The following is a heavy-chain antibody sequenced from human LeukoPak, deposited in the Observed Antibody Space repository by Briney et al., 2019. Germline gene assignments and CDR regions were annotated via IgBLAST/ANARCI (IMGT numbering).Heavy chain of an antibody. CDR1: GGSVSSTNW. CDR2: VHLDGRT. D-gene: IGHD6-25*01. CDR3: AREGGFYRPLDY. Sequence: SETLSLTCGVSGGSVSSTNWWTWIRQPPGKGLEWIGEVHLDGRTNFNPSLKSRLTMSVDLSENHVSLTLTSVTAADTAVYYCAREGGFYRPLDYSGQGTLVTVSS. V-gene: IGHV4-4*02. J-gene: IGHJ4*02.